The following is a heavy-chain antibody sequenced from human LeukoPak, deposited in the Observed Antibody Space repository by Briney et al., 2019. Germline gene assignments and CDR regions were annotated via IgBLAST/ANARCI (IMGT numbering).Heavy chain of an antibody. D-gene: IGHD3-10*01. CDR2: INPNSGGT. J-gene: IGHJ6*04. V-gene: IGHV1-2*04. CDR3: ARAPHYYGSGYYYYYGMDV. Sequence: ASVKVSCKASGYTFTGYYMHWVRQAPGQGLEWMGWINPNSGGTNYAQKFQGWVTMTRDTSISTAYMELSRLRSDDTAVYYCARAPHYYGSGYYYYYGMDVWGKGTTVTVSS. CDR1: GYTFTGYY.